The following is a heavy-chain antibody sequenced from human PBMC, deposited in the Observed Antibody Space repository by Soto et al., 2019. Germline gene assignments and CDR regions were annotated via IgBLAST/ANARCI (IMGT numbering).Heavy chain of an antibody. Sequence: GALRLSCAASGFTFSSYAMSWVRQAPGKGLEWVSAISGSGGSTYYADSVKGRFTISRDNSKNTLYLQMNSLRAEDTAVYYCANAYWYYDILTGYNDYWGQGTLVPSPQ. D-gene: IGHD3-9*01. CDR1: GFTFSSYA. CDR3: ANAYWYYDILTGYNDY. J-gene: IGHJ4*02. CDR2: ISGSGGST. V-gene: IGHV3-23*01.